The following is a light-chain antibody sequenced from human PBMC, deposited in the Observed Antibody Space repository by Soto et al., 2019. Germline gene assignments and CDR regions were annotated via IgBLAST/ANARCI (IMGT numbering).Light chain of an antibody. Sequence: QSALTQPASVSGSPGQSITISCTGTSSDVGSYNLVSWYQHHPGKAPKLMIYEGSKRPSGVSNRFSGSKSGNTASLTISGLQAEDEADYYCCSYASSSTWVFGGGTKLTVL. J-gene: IGLJ3*02. CDR2: EGS. CDR3: CSYASSSTWV. CDR1: SSDVGSYNL. V-gene: IGLV2-23*01.